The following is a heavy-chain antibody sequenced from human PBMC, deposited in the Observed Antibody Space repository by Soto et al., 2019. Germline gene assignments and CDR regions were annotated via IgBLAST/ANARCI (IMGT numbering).Heavy chain of an antibody. D-gene: IGHD2-21*01. CDR2: IYPGDSDT. Sequence: GESLKISCRASGYSISTYWVAWVRQLPGKGLDWMGIIYPGDSDTRYSPSFQGHVTISADKSINTAYLQWPSLRASDTSIYFCARYIPSDFAMDVWGLGTTVTVSS. J-gene: IGHJ6*02. V-gene: IGHV5-51*01. CDR3: ARYIPSDFAMDV. CDR1: GYSISTYW.